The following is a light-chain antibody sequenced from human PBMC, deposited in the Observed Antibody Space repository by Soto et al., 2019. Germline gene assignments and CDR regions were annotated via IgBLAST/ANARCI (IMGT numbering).Light chain of an antibody. V-gene: IGKV1-9*01. CDR1: QGISSY. CDR3: QQLHTYPLP. Sequence: DIQLTQSPSFLSASVGDRVTITCRASQGISSYLAWYQQKPGKAPSLLIYAASTLQYGVPSRFSGSGSGTEFTLTISSLQPEDFATYYCQQLHTYPLPFGGGTK. J-gene: IGKJ4*01. CDR2: AAS.